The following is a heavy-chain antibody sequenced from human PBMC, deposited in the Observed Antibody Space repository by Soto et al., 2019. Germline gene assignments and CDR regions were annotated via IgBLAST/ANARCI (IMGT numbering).Heavy chain of an antibody. CDR1: GFTFSSYG. Sequence: PGGSLRLSCAASGFTFSSYGMHWVRQAPGKGLEWVAVIWYDGSNKYYADSVKGRFTISRDNSKNTLYLQMNSLRAEDTAVYYCARVTTYYYDSRDDGPLDYWGQGTLVTVSS. V-gene: IGHV3-33*01. CDR3: ARVTTYYYDSRDDGPLDY. CDR2: IWYDGSNK. D-gene: IGHD3-22*01. J-gene: IGHJ4*02.